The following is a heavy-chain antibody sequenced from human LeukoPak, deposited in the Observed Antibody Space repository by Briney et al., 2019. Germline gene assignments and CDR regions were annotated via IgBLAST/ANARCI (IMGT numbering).Heavy chain of an antibody. CDR3: ASLRGSYVDY. Sequence: PSETLSLTRTVSGGSISSSSYYWGCIRQPPGKGLEWIASIYYSGFTYYNPSLKSRVTISIDTSKNQFSLNLSSVTAADTAVYYCASLRGSYVDYWGQGTLVTVSS. CDR2: IYYSGFT. CDR1: GGSISSSSYY. J-gene: IGHJ4*02. D-gene: IGHD1-26*01. V-gene: IGHV4-39*01.